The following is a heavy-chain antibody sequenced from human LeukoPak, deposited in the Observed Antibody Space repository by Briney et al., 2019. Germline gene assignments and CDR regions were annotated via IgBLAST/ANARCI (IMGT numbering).Heavy chain of an antibody. V-gene: IGHV4-39*01. CDR1: GGSISSSSYS. CDR3: ARQEAPVAGYNWFDP. Sequence: KSSETLSLTCTVSGGSISSSSYSWGWIRQPPGKGLEWIGSIYYSGSTYYNPSLKSRATISVDTSKNQFSLKLSSVTAADTAVYYCARQEAPVAGYNWFDPWGQGTLVTVSS. D-gene: IGHD6-19*01. J-gene: IGHJ5*02. CDR2: IYYSGST.